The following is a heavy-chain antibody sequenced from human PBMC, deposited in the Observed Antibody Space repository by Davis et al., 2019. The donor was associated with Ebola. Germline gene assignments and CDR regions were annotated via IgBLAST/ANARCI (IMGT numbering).Heavy chain of an antibody. Sequence: GGSLRLSCAASGFTFSDYYMNWIRQAPGKGLEWVSYISHSGSTIYYADSVKGRFTISRDNAKNSLYLQMNSLRTEDTAVYYCARGKGEQLVRYWGQGTLVTVSS. D-gene: IGHD6-13*01. CDR1: GFTFSDYY. J-gene: IGHJ4*02. V-gene: IGHV3-11*01. CDR2: ISHSGSTI. CDR3: ARGKGEQLVRY.